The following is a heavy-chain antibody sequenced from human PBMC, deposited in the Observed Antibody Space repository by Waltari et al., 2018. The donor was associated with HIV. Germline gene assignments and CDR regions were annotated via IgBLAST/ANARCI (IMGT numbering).Heavy chain of an antibody. CDR2: ISWNSGST. Sequence: EVQLVESGGGLVQPGRSLRLSCAASGFTFDDYAMHWVRQAPGKGLEWVSGISWNSGSTGYADSVKGRFTISRDNAKNSLYLQMNSLRAEDTALYYCAKAASIAARHYFDYWGQGTLVTVSS. CDR3: AKAASIAARHYFDY. V-gene: IGHV3-9*01. CDR1: GFTFDDYA. J-gene: IGHJ4*02. D-gene: IGHD6-6*01.